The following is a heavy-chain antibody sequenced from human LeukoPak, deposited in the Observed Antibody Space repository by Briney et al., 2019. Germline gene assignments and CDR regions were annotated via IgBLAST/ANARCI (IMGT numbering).Heavy chain of an antibody. D-gene: IGHD2-15*01. CDR1: GYTFTGYY. CDR2: INPNSGGT. V-gene: IGHV1-2*02. CDR3: ARTYCSGGSCYELAFDY. J-gene: IGHJ4*02. Sequence: ASVKASCKASGYTFTGYYMHWVRQAPGQGLEWMGWINPNSGGTNYAQKFQGRVTMTRDTSISTAYMELSRLRSDDTAVYYCARTYCSGGSCYELAFDYWGQGTLVTVSS.